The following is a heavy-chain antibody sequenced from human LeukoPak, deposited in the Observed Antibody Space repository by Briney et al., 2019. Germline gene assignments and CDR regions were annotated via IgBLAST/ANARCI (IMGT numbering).Heavy chain of an antibody. D-gene: IGHD3-10*01. V-gene: IGHV3-30*18. Sequence: GGSLRLSCAASGFTFSSYGMHWVRQAPGKGLEWVAVISYDGSNKYHADSVKGRFTISRDNSKNTLYLQMNSLRAEDTAVYYCAKDYYRRFYYFDYWGQGTLVTVSS. CDR2: ISYDGSNK. CDR1: GFTFSSYG. CDR3: AKDYYRRFYYFDY. J-gene: IGHJ4*02.